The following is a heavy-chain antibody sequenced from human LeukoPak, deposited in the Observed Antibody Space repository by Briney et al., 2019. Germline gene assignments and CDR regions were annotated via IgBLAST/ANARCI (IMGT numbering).Heavy chain of an antibody. Sequence: SETLSLTCTVSGGSISSYYWSWIRQPPGKGLEWIGYIYYSGSTNYNPSLKSRVTISVDTSKNQFSLKLSSVTAADTAVYYCARSWRGGSYYFDYWGQGTLVTVSS. CDR3: ARSWRGGSYYFDY. V-gene: IGHV4-59*01. J-gene: IGHJ4*02. CDR1: GGSISSYY. CDR2: IYYSGST. D-gene: IGHD1-26*01.